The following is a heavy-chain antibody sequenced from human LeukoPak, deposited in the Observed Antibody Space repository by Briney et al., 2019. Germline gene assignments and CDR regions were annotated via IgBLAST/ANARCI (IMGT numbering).Heavy chain of an antibody. D-gene: IGHD6-13*01. Sequence: ASVKVSCKASGGTFSSYAISWVRQAPGQGLEWMGGIIPIFGTANYAQKFQGRVTITADESTSTAYMKLSSLRSEDTAVYYCARVDPPPYSSSWGPGDYWGQGTLVTVSS. CDR2: IIPIFGTA. V-gene: IGHV1-69*13. CDR1: GGTFSSYA. J-gene: IGHJ4*02. CDR3: ARVDPPPYSSSWGPGDY.